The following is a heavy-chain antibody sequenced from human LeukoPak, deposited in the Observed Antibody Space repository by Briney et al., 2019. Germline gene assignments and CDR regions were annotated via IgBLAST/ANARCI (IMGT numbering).Heavy chain of an antibody. Sequence: ASVKVSCKASGYPFTTYGLSWVRQAPGQGLEWMGQISGNDGDTDYAQKFQGRVTMTTDTATSTAYMELTSLRSDDTAVYYCARDVPDFWSGFDYWGQGTLVSV. V-gene: IGHV1-18*01. CDR2: ISGNDGDT. D-gene: IGHD3-3*01. CDR1: GYPFTTYG. CDR3: ARDVPDFWSGFDY. J-gene: IGHJ4*02.